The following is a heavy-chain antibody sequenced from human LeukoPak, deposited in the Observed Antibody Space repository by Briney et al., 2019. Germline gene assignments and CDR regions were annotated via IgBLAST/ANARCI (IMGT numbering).Heavy chain of an antibody. Sequence: ASVKVSCKASGYTFTRYYMHWVRQAPGQGLEWMGGIIPIFGTANYAQKFQGRVTITADESTSTAYMELSSLRSEDTAVYYCARAHDFWSGYQYYFDYWGQGTLVTVSS. V-gene: IGHV1-69*13. CDR2: IIPIFGTA. CDR1: GYTFTRYY. CDR3: ARAHDFWSGYQYYFDY. D-gene: IGHD3-3*01. J-gene: IGHJ4*02.